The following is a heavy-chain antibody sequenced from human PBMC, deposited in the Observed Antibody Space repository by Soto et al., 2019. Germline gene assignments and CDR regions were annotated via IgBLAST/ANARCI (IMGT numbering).Heavy chain of an antibody. CDR3: ARRGSGSYYDY. CDR2: ISGSGGST. Sequence: EVQLLESGGGLVQPGGSLRLSCAASGFTFSSYAMNWVRHAPGKGLEWVSVISGSGGSTYYADSVKGRFTISRDNSKNTLYLQMNSLRAEDTAVYYCARRGSGSYYDYWGQGTLVTVSS. J-gene: IGHJ4*02. D-gene: IGHD1-26*01. V-gene: IGHV3-23*01. CDR1: GFTFSSYA.